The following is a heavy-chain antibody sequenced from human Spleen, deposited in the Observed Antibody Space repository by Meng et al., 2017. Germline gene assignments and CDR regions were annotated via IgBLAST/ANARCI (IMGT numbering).Heavy chain of an antibody. J-gene: IGHJ4*02. Sequence: SGPTLVKPTQTLTLTCTFSGFSLSTSGVGVGWIRQPPGKALEWLALIYWNDDKRYRPSLKSRLTVTKDTSKNQVVLTMTNMDPVDTATYYCAHTENKRWLQSPFDYWGQGTLVTVSS. D-gene: IGHD5-24*01. CDR1: GFSLSTSGVG. CDR3: AHTENKRWLQSPFDY. V-gene: IGHV2-5*01. CDR2: IYWNDDK.